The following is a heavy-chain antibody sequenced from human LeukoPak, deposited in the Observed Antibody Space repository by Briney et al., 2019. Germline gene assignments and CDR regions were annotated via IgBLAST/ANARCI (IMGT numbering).Heavy chain of an antibody. J-gene: IGHJ4*02. D-gene: IGHD1-26*01. CDR2: ISSSGSTI. CDR1: GFNFSTYW. V-gene: IGHV3-48*04. CDR3: ARDINIVGASEDY. Sequence: PGGSLRLSCTASGFNFSTYWMTWVRQVPGKGLEWVSYISSSGSTIYYADSVKGRFTISRDNAKNSLYLHMNSLRAEDTAVYYCARDINIVGASEDYWGQGTLVTVSS.